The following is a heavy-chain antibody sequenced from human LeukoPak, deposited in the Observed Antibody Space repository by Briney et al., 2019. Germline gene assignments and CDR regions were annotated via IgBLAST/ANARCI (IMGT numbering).Heavy chain of an antibody. V-gene: IGHV4-39*07. D-gene: IGHD5-12*01. CDR3: ARVTGYDWESFYDY. CDR2: IYYTGNT. J-gene: IGHJ4*02. Sequence: PSETLSLTRSVSGVSISSSNSYWGWIRQPPGKGLEWIGSIYYTGNTYYNASLKSRVTISVDTSKNQFSLKLRSVTAADTAVYYCARVTGYDWESFYDYWGQGILVTVSS. CDR1: GVSISSSNSY.